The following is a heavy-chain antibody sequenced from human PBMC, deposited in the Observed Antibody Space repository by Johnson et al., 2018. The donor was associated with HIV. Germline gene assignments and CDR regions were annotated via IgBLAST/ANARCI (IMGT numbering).Heavy chain of an antibody. CDR2: INWNGGST. D-gene: IGHD6-19*01. V-gene: IGHV3-20*04. Sequence: VQLVESGGGVVRPGGYLRLSCAASGFTFDDYGMSWVRQAPGKGLEWVSGINWNGGSTGYADSVKGRFTISRDNAKNSLYLQMNSLRAEDTALYYCARVRWGGSGLYDAFDIWGQGTMVTVSS. CDR3: ARVRWGGSGLYDAFDI. J-gene: IGHJ3*02. CDR1: GFTFDDYG.